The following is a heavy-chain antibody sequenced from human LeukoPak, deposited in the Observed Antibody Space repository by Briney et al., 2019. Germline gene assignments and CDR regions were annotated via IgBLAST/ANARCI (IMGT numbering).Heavy chain of an antibody. CDR2: IYTSGST. J-gene: IGHJ6*03. V-gene: IGHV4-4*07. CDR3: AREAEVGATRPMELYYYYMDV. CDR1: GGSISSYY. D-gene: IGHD1-26*01. Sequence: SETLSLTCTVSGGSISSYYWSWIRQPAGKGLEWIGRIYTSGSTNYNPSLKSRVTMSVDTSKNQFSLKLSSVTAADTAVYYCAREAEVGATRPMELYYYYMDVWGKGTTVTVSS.